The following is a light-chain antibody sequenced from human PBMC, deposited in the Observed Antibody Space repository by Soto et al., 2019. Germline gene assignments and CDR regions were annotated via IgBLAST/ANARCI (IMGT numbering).Light chain of an antibody. J-gene: IGKJ4*01. CDR2: GAS. CDR3: QKRSNWPLT. CDR1: QSFGSE. V-gene: IGKV3-15*01. Sequence: EIVMTQSPATLSVSPGGRATLACRASQSFGSELAWYQQKPGQAPRLLIYGASTRATGIPTRFSGSGSGTEFTLTISSLQSEDFAVYYCQKRSNWPLTFGGGTKVDIK.